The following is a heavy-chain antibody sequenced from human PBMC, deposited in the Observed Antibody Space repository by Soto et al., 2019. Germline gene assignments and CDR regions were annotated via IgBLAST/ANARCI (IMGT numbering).Heavy chain of an antibody. V-gene: IGHV4-61*01. J-gene: IGHJ4*02. CDR2: IYYSGST. Sequence: QVQLQESGPGLVKPSETLSLTCTVSGGSVSSGSYYWSWIRQPPGKGLEWIGYIYYSGSTNYNPSLKSRVTISVDTSKNQFSLKLSSVTAADPAVYYCARDALSGDWGQGTLVTVSS. CDR1: GGSVSSGSYY. D-gene: IGHD1-26*01. CDR3: ARDALSGD.